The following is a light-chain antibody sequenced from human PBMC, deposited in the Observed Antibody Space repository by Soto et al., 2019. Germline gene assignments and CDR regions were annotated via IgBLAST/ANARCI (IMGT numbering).Light chain of an antibody. V-gene: IGKV1-5*03. CDR1: QSISNW. CDR3: QQYNSYPYT. Sequence: DIQMTQSPSTLSASIGDRVTITCRASQSISNWLDWYQQRPGKAPNLLIFKASNLENGVPSRFSGSGSGTEFTLTISSLQPDDFATYSCQQYNSYPYTFGQGTKLEIK. CDR2: KAS. J-gene: IGKJ2*01.